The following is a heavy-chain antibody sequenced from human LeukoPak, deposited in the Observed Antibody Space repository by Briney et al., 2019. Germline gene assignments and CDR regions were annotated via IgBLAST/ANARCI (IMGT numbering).Heavy chain of an antibody. Sequence: SETLSLTCTVSGGSISSSNYYWGWIRRPPGKGLEWIGSIYYTGSTYYNPSLKSRVTISVDTSKNQFSLRLRSVTTADTAVYYCARTGRCSGGSCYVDYWDQGTLVTVSS. V-gene: IGHV4-39*07. CDR3: ARTGRCSGGSCYVDY. CDR1: GGSISSSNYY. J-gene: IGHJ4*02. CDR2: IYYTGST. D-gene: IGHD2-15*01.